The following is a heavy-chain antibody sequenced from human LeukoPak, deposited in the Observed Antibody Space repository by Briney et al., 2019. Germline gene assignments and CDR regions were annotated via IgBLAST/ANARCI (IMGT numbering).Heavy chain of an antibody. V-gene: IGHV4-59*01. CDR3: ARLRMYSSGWYDFDY. D-gene: IGHD6-19*01. Sequence: PSETLSLTCIVSGGSISSYYWSWIRQPPGKGLEWIGYIYYSGSTNYNPSLKSRVTISVDTSKNQFSLKLSSVTAADTAVYYCARLRMYSSGWYDFDYWSQGTLVTVSS. CDR2: IYYSGST. J-gene: IGHJ4*02. CDR1: GGSISSYY.